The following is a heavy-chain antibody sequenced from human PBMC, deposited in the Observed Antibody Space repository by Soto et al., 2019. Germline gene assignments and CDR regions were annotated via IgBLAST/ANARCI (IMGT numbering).Heavy chain of an antibody. D-gene: IGHD1-26*01. J-gene: IGHJ4*02. CDR1: GFSFSTSG. Sequence: LVESGGGVAQPGRSLRLSCKASGFSFSTSGMHWVRQAPGKGLEWVGIIWNDGRTTHYIDSVKGRFTISRDNSKNTLYLQMNSLTDEDTAVYYCVRDGSHYDVDYWGQGTLVTVSS. CDR3: VRDGSHYDVDY. CDR2: IWNDGRTT. V-gene: IGHV3-33*01.